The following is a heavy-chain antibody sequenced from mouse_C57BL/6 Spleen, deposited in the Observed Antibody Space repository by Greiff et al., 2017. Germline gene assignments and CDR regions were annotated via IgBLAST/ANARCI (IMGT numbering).Heavy chain of an antibody. V-gene: IGHV3-6*01. D-gene: IGHD2-1*01. CDR2: ISYDGSN. J-gene: IGHJ2*01. CDR3: ARNGGNYGADY. Sequence: VQLKESGPGLVKPSQSLSLTCSVTGYSITSGYYWNWIRQFPGNKLEWMGYISYDGSNNYNPSLKNRISITRDTSKNQFFLKLNSVTTEDTATYYCARNGGNYGADYWGQGTTLTVSS. CDR1: GYSITSGYY.